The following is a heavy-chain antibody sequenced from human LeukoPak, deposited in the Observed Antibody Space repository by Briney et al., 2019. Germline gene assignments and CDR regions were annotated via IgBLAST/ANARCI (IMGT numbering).Heavy chain of an antibody. CDR2: ISSSSSYT. D-gene: IGHD6-19*01. J-gene: IGHJ3*02. V-gene: IGHV3-11*06. CDR3: ASGRQWLVGGDAFDI. CDR1: GFTFSDYY. Sequence: GGSLRLSCAASGFTFSDYYMSWIRQAPGKGLEWVSYISSSSSYTNYADSVKGRFTISRDNAKNSLYLQMNSLRAEDTAVYYCASGRQWLVGGDAFDIWGQGTMVTVSS.